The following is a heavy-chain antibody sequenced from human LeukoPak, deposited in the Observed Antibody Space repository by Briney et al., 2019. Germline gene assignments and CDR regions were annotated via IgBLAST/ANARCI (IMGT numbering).Heavy chain of an antibody. J-gene: IGHJ4*02. CDR2: INHRGST. D-gene: IGHD6-19*01. V-gene: IGHV4-34*01. Sequence: PSETLSLTCDVYGGSFSGYYWSWIRQPPGKGLEWIGEINHRGSTNYNPSLKSRVTISVDTSKNQFSLKLTSVIAVDAAVYYCARGGIVVATDYWGRGTLVTVSS. CDR3: ARGGIVVATDY. CDR1: GGSFSGYY.